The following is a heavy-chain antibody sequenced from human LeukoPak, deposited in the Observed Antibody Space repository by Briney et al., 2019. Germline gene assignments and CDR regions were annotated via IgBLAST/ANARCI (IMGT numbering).Heavy chain of an antibody. D-gene: IGHD1-26*01. CDR3: ARHCKWELLEYFDS. CDR1: GGSISSSSYY. J-gene: IGHJ4*02. CDR2: IYYSRNT. Sequence: PSETQSLPCTVSGGSISSSSYYWGWIRQPPGKGLEWFGCIYYSRNTYYHPSLHGDTYHNPSLESRVTISIDPSKNHFSLNLRSVTATDTAVYSCARHCKWELLEYFDSWGQGTLVTVSS. V-gene: IGHV4-39*01.